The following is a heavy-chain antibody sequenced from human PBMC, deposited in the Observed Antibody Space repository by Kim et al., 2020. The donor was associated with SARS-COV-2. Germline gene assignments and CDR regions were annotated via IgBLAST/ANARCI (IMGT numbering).Heavy chain of an antibody. D-gene: IGHD3-10*01. V-gene: IGHV4-4*02. CDR1: GGSISSSNW. J-gene: IGHJ3*02. CDR2: IYHSGST. CDR3: ARDQRTYYYGSGSYYRADAFDI. Sequence: SETLSLTCAVSGGSISSSNWWSWVRQPPGKGLEWIGEIYHSGSTNYNPSLKSRVTISVDKSKNQFSLKLSSVTAADTAVYYCARDQRTYYYGSGSYYRADAFDIWGQGTMVTVSS.